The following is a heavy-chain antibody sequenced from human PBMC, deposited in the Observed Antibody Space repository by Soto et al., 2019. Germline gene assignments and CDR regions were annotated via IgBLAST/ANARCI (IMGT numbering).Heavy chain of an antibody. V-gene: IGHV3-30*18. J-gene: IGHJ4*02. CDR3: AQSGSCNYYFDY. Sequence: QVQLVESGGGVVQPGRSLRLSCAASGFTFSSYGMHWVRQAPGKGLEWVAVISYDGSNKYYADSVKGRFTISRDNSKNTLYLQMNSLRAEDTAVYYCAQSGSCNYYFDYWGQGTLVTVSS. CDR1: GFTFSSYG. D-gene: IGHD2-15*01. CDR2: ISYDGSNK.